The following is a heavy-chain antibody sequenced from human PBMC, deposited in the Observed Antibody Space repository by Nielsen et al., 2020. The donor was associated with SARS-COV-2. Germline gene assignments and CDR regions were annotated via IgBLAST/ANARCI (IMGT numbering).Heavy chain of an antibody. CDR1: GYSFTSYE. V-gene: IGHV1-8*02. CDR3: AREESTGYYRVFDY. J-gene: IGHJ4*02. Sequence: ASVKVSCKASGYSFTSYEINWVRQATGQGLEWMGWMNPNSGNTGYAQKFQGRVTMTRSTSTSTAYMELHSLGSEDTAVYYCAREESTGYYRVFDYWGQGTLVTVSA. D-gene: IGHD3-22*01. CDR2: MNPNSGNT.